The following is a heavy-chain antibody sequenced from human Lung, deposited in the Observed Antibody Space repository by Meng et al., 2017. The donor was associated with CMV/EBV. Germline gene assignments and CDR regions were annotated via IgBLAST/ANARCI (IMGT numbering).Heavy chain of an antibody. Sequence: GESLKISCAASGFTFSSYWMSWVRQAPGKGLEWVANIKQDGSEKYYVDSVKGRFTISRDNAKNSLYLQMNSLRAEDTAVYYCARDRTGYSSGWYGYYGMDVXGQGXTVTVSS. CDR2: IKQDGSEK. V-gene: IGHV3-7*01. J-gene: IGHJ6*02. CDR3: ARDRTGYSSGWYGYYGMDV. CDR1: GFTFSSYW. D-gene: IGHD6-19*01.